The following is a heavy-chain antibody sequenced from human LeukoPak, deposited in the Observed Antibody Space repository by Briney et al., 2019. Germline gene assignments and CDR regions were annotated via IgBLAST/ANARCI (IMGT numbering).Heavy chain of an antibody. Sequence: GGSLRLSCAACGFTFSSYAMYWVRQAPGKGLEWVAVISYDGSNKYYADSVKGRFTISRDNSKNTLYLQMNSLRPEDTAVYYCARTRPYGDYVSYYYYGMDVWGQGTTVTVSS. CDR2: ISYDGSNK. CDR1: GFTFSSYA. J-gene: IGHJ6*02. V-gene: IGHV3-30-3*01. CDR3: ARTRPYGDYVSYYYYGMDV. D-gene: IGHD4-17*01.